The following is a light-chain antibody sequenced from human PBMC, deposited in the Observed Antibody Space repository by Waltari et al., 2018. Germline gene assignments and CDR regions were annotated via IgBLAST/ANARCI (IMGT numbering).Light chain of an antibody. CDR2: KAS. CDR1: QSISGW. Sequence: DIQMTQSPSTLSAFVGDRVTITCRANQSISGWLAWYQQKPGKAPNPLIFKASTLESGVPSRFSGSGSGTEFTLTINSLQPDDFATYYCQQYKSPTWTFGQGTKVEIK. CDR3: QQYKSPTWT. V-gene: IGKV1-5*03. J-gene: IGKJ1*01.